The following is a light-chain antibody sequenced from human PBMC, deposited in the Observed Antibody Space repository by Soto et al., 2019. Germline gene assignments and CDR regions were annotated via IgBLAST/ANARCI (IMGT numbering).Light chain of an antibody. Sequence: DIQLTQSPSSPSASFGHPVGITCRASQTPRTFLNWYQQKPGKAPKLLIYATSTLQSGVPSRFSGRDSGADFTLTINNLQPEDFATYYCQQPPYTFGPGTKVDIK. V-gene: IGKV1-39*01. CDR2: ATS. CDR3: QQPPYT. CDR1: QTPRTF. J-gene: IGKJ3*01.